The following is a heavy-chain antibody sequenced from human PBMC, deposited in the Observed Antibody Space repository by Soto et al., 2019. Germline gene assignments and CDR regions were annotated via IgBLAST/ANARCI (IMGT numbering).Heavy chain of an antibody. CDR2: ISSRGSTI. CDR1: GFTFSSYE. J-gene: IGHJ4*02. V-gene: IGHV3-48*03. Sequence: GGSLRLSCAASGFTFSSYEMNWVRQAPGKGLEWVSYISSRGSTIYYADSVKGRFTISRDNAKNSLYLQMNSLRAEDTAVYYCARVSYNYNESSGYFDYWGQGTLVTVSS. D-gene: IGHD3-22*01. CDR3: ARVSYNYNESSGYFDY.